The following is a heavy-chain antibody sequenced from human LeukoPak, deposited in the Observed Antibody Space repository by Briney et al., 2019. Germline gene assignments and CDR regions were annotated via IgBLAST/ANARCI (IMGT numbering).Heavy chain of an antibody. Sequence: GASVKVSCKASGYTFTSYAINWVRQAPGQGLEWMGWINTNTGNPTYAQAFTGRFVFSLDTSVRTAYLKISSLKADDTAMYYCARLVVVLPGASIHWFDPWGQGTLVTVSS. CDR2: INTNTGNP. CDR3: ARLVVVLPGASIHWFDP. J-gene: IGHJ5*02. CDR1: GYTFTSYA. V-gene: IGHV7-4-1*02. D-gene: IGHD2-2*01.